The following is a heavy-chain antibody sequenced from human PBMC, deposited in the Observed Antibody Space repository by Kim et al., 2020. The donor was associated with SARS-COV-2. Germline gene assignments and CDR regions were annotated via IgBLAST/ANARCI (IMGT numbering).Heavy chain of an antibody. CDR3: ARSSSASFDS. D-gene: IGHD3-10*01. V-gene: IGHV6-1*01. Sequence: WYSDYAVSVRSRIIINPDTSKNQFSLQLISVTPDDTAVYYCARSSSASFDSWGQGTLVTVSS. J-gene: IGHJ5*01. CDR2: WYS.